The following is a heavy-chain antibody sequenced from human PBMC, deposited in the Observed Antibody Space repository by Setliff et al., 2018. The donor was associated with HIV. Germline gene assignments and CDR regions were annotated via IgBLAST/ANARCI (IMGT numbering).Heavy chain of an antibody. CDR3: ARGKGSSGYYYYYGMDV. Sequence: ASVKVSCKASGYTFTNFAVNWVRQAPGQGLEWMGWIDAGNGNTKYSQKFQGRVTITRDTSASTAYMELSSLRSEDTAVYYCARGKGSSGYYYYYGMDVWGQGTTVTVS. CDR2: IDAGNGNT. J-gene: IGHJ6*02. V-gene: IGHV1-3*01. D-gene: IGHD3-10*01. CDR1: GYTFTNFA.